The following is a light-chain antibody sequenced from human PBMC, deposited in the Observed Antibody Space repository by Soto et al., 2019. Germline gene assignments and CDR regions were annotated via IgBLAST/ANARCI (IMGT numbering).Light chain of an antibody. J-gene: IGKJ2*01. V-gene: IGKV3-20*01. Sequence: EIVLTQSPGTLSLSPGERATLSCRASHSISSNYLAWYQQKPGQAPRLLIYATFNRATGIPDRFSGSGSGPDFTLTISRLEHEDFAVYYCQQFGNSPLYTFGQGTKLEIK. CDR2: ATF. CDR3: QQFGNSPLYT. CDR1: HSISSNY.